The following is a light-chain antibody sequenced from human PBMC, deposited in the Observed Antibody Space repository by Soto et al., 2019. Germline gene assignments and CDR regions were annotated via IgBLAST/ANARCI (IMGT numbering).Light chain of an antibody. CDR1: QSVGPN. CDR3: QQYGSSPRT. V-gene: IGKV3-20*01. J-gene: IGKJ1*01. CDR2: HVS. Sequence: EIVLTQSPATLSVSPGDSATRFCRASQSVGPNLVWYQQRFGQSPRLLIYHVSTRATGIPDRFSGSGAGTEFTLTIGRLEPEDFAVYYCQQYGSSPRTFGQGTKVDIK.